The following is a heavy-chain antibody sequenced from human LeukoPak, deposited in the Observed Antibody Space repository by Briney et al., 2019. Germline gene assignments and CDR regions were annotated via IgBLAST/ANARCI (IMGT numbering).Heavy chain of an antibody. CDR2: MGQDGSET. CDR3: ARDTYRFDDY. J-gene: IGHJ4*02. CDR1: GFTFSSYS. V-gene: IGHV3-7*01. Sequence: GGSLRLSCAASGFTFSSYSMNWVRQAPGKGLEWVATMGQDGSETYYVDSVKGRFTISRDNAKNSLYLQMNSLRAEDTAVYFCARDTYRFDDYWGQGTLVTVSS.